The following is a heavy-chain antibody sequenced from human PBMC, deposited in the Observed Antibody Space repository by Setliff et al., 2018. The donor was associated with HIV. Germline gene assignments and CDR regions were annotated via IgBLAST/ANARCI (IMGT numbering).Heavy chain of an antibody. V-gene: IGHV4-4*07. CDR3: ARAPFYYGSGSYQTFDY. D-gene: IGHD3-10*01. CDR2: IYTSGST. Sequence: PSETLSLTCSVSGGSITGHYWSWIRQPPGKGLEWIGRIYTSGSTTYNPSLKSRVTMSLDTSKNHFSLKLSSVTAADTAVYYCARAPFYYGSGSYQTFDYWGQGTLVTVSS. J-gene: IGHJ4*02. CDR1: GGSITGHY.